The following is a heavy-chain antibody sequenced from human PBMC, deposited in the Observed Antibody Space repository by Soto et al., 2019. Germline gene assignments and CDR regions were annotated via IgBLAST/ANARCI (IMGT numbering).Heavy chain of an antibody. V-gene: IGHV4-59*08. CDR1: GGSISSYY. D-gene: IGHD1-1*01. CDR2: IYYSGST. CDR3: ARRYGGNLDY. J-gene: IGHJ4*02. Sequence: QVQLQESGPGLVKPSETLSLTCTVSGGSISSYYWSWIRQPPGKGLEWIGYIYYSGSTNYNPSLXSXAXLXXDTSKNQFSLKLSSATAADTAVYYCARRYGGNLDYWGQGTLVTVSS.